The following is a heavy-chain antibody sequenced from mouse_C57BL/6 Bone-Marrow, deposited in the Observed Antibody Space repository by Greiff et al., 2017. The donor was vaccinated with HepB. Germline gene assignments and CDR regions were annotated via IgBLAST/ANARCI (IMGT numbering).Heavy chain of an antibody. J-gene: IGHJ2*01. Sequence: EVQLVESGAELVRPGASVKLSCTASGFNIKDDYMHWVKQRPEQGLEWIGWIDPENGDTEYASKFQGKATITADTSSNTAYLQLSSLTSEDTAVYYCTTLGYYGDYWGQGTTLTVSS. V-gene: IGHV14-4*01. CDR3: TTLGYYGDY. CDR2: IDPENGDT. CDR1: GFNIKDDY. D-gene: IGHD1-1*01.